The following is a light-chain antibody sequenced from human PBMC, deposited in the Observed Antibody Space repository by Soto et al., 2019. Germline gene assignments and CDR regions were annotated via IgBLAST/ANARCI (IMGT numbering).Light chain of an antibody. CDR3: MQALQTPRT. V-gene: IGKV2-28*01. Sequence: DIVMTQSPLSLPVTPGEPASISCRSSQSLLHSNGYNYLDWYLQKPGQSPQLLIYLGSNLASGVPDRFSGSRSGTDFTLKISRVEAEDVGVYYCMQALQTPRTFGQGTKLEIK. CDR1: QSLLHSNGYNY. J-gene: IGKJ2*01. CDR2: LGS.